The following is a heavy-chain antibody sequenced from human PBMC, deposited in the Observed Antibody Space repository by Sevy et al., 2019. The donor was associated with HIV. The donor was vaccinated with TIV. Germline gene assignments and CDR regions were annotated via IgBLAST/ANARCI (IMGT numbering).Heavy chain of an antibody. CDR2: ISYDGSNK. Sequence: GGSLRLSCAASGFTFSSYAMHWVRQAPGKGLEWVAVISYDGSNKYYADSVKGRFTISRDNSKNTLYLQMNSLRAEDTAGYYCARDKRAVVVPAATFDYWGQGTLVTVSS. D-gene: IGHD2-2*01. V-gene: IGHV3-30-3*01. CDR3: ARDKRAVVVPAATFDY. CDR1: GFTFSSYA. J-gene: IGHJ4*02.